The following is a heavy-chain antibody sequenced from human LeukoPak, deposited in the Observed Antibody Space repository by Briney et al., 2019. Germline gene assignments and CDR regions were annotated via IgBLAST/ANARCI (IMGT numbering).Heavy chain of an antibody. D-gene: IGHD2-21*01. CDR2: ISGSGSTI. J-gene: IGHJ4*02. CDR3: AVITHGY. CDR1: GFTFSTYQ. Sequence: GGSLRLSCAASGFTFSTYQMNRVRQAPGRGLEWVSYISGSGSTIYYADSVKGRFTISRDNAKNSLYLQMNSLRAEDTAVYYCAVITHGYWGQGTLVTVSS. V-gene: IGHV3-48*03.